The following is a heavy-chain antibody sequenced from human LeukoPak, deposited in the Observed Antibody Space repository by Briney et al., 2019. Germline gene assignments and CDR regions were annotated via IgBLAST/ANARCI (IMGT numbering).Heavy chain of an antibody. CDR2: MNPNSGNT. CDR3: ARNNYGGHDAFDV. Sequence: ASVKVSCKASGYTFTSYDVNWVRQATGQGHEWVGWMNPNSGNTGYAQKFQGRVTMTRDTSISTAYMELNSLTSEDTAVYYCARNNYGGHDAFDVWGQGTLVTVSS. V-gene: IGHV1-8*01. CDR1: GYTFTSYD. D-gene: IGHD3-10*01. J-gene: IGHJ3*01.